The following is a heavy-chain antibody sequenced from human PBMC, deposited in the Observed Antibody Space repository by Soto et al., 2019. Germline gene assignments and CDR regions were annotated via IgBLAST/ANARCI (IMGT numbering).Heavy chain of an antibody. D-gene: IGHD3-3*01. CDR1: GFTFSDYY. CDR3: ARTIFGVVTHSYYMDV. CDR2: F. V-gene: IGHV3-11*06. Sequence: GGSLRLSCAASGFTFSDYYMSWIRQAPGKGLEWVSYFVDSVKGRFTISRDNAKNSLYLHMSSLRAEDTGVYYCARTIFGVVTHSYYMDVWGKGTTVTVSS. J-gene: IGHJ6*03.